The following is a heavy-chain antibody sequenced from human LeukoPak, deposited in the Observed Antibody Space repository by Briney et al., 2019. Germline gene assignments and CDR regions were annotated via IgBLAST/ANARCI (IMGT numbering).Heavy chain of an antibody. J-gene: IGHJ4*02. CDR3: AKVTTASRYSSSWFLDY. V-gene: IGHV3-30-3*01. Sequence: PGGSLRLSCAASGFTFSSYAMHWVRQAPGKGLEWVAVISYDGSNKYYADSVKGRFTISRDNAKNSLYLQMNSLRAEDTAVYYCAKVTTASRYSSSWFLDYWGQGTLVTVSS. CDR1: GFTFSSYA. CDR2: ISYDGSNK. D-gene: IGHD6-13*01.